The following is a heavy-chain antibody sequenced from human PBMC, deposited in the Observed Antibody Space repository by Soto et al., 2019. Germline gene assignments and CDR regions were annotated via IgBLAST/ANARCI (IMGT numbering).Heavy chain of an antibody. CDR1: GFTFSSYW. CDR2: INSDGSSP. V-gene: IGHV3-74*01. Sequence: EVQLVESGGGLVQPGGSLRLSCAASGFTFSSYWIHCARQAPGKGLVWVSRINSDGSSPSYADSVKGRFTISRDNAKNTLYLQMNRLRAEDTAVYYCVRTSLVVAAATREDYWGQGTLVTVSS. J-gene: IGHJ4*02. CDR3: VRTSLVVAAATREDY. D-gene: IGHD2-15*01.